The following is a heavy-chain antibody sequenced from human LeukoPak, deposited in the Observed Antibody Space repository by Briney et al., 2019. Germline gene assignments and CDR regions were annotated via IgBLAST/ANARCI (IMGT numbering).Heavy chain of an antibody. V-gene: IGHV3-21*04. CDR1: GFTFSSYS. J-gene: IGHJ2*01. CDR2: ISSNSSYI. CDR3: AEVGLETAGFTSWYFDL. Sequence: GGSLRLSCAASGFTFSSYSMNWVRQAPGKGLEWVSSISSNSSYIYYADSVKGRFSISRDNSKSTVYLQLNSLRAEDTAGYYGAEVGLETAGFTSWYFDLWGRGTLVTVSS. D-gene: IGHD5-18*01.